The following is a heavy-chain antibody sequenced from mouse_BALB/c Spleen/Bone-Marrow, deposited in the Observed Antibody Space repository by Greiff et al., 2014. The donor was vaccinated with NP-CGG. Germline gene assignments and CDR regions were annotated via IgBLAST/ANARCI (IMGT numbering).Heavy chain of an antibody. D-gene: IGHD2-1*01. Sequence: DVQLVESGTVLARPGASVKMSCKASGSTFTSYWMHWVKQRPGQGLEWIGATYPGNNDSRYNQKFNDKAKLTAVTSTNTAYMELSSLTYEDSAVYYCAGYGNYFFDYWGQGTTLTVSS. CDR1: GSTFTSYW. J-gene: IGHJ2*01. CDR3: AGYGNYFFDY. V-gene: IGHV1-5*01. CDR2: TYPGNNDS.